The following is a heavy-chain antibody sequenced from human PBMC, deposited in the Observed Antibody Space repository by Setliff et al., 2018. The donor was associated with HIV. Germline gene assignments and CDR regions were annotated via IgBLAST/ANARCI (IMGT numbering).Heavy chain of an antibody. Sequence: SETLSLTCTVSGDSISSDNYYWSWIRQPAGKGLEWIGRIYTSGSTNYTPSLKSRVTISIDKSKNQFSLKLSSVTAADTAVYYCARGLPSPFRGEIPGSWFDPWGQGTPVTVSS. D-gene: IGHD3-10*01. CDR1: GDSISSDNYY. CDR3: ARGLPSPFRGEIPGSWFDP. V-gene: IGHV4-61*02. CDR2: IYTSGST. J-gene: IGHJ5*02.